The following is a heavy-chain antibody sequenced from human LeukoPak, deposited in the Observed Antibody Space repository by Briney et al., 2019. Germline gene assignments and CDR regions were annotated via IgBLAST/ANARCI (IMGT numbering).Heavy chain of an antibody. CDR2: ISWNSGSI. CDR3: AKDYDSRSYGNIDY. V-gene: IGHV3-9*01. Sequence: GGSLRLSCAASGFTFDDYAVHWVRQAPGRGLEWVSGISWNSGSIGYADSVKGRFTISRDNAKNSLYLQMNSLRAEDTALYYCAKDYDSRSYGNIDYWGQGTLVTVSS. CDR1: GFTFDDYA. D-gene: IGHD5-18*01. J-gene: IGHJ4*02.